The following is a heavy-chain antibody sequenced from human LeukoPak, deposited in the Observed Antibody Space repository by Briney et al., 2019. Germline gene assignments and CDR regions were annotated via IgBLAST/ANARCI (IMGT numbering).Heavy chain of an antibody. J-gene: IGHJ3*02. V-gene: IGHV4-61*02. Sequence: PSETLSLTCTVSGGSLSSGSYYWSWIRQPAGKGLEWIGRIYTSGSTNYNPSLKSRVTISGDTSKNQFSLKLSSVTAADTAVYYCARDYGDYVPYAFDIWGQGTMVTLSS. D-gene: IGHD4-17*01. CDR2: IYTSGST. CDR1: GGSLSSGSYY. CDR3: ARDYGDYVPYAFDI.